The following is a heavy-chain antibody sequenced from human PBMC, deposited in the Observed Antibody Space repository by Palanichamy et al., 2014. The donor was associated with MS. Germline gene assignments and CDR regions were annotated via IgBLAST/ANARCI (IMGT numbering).Heavy chain of an antibody. Sequence: EVQLVESGGGFIQPGGSLRLSCAASGFTFTNYEMNWVRQAPGRGLEWISYISGSGSPVYYADSVKGRFTISRDNAKHSVYLQMNSLRAEDTGVYYCYSVGIRDGIDRWSPNYYFDYWGQGTLVAVSS. D-gene: IGHD5-18*01. CDR3: YSVGIRDGIDRWSPNYYFDY. CDR1: GFTFTNYE. CDR2: ISGSGSPV. J-gene: IGHJ4*02. V-gene: IGHV3-48*03.